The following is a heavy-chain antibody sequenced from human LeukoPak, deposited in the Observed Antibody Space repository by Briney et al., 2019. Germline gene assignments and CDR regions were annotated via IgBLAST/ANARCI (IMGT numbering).Heavy chain of an antibody. D-gene: IGHD3-22*01. J-gene: IGHJ3*02. CDR3: TRTYYYDSSGYYYGRDAFDI. CDR2: ISPSGGST. CDR1: GYTFTTYY. Sequence: ASVKVSCKASGYTFTTYYIHWVRQAPGQGLEWMGIISPSGGSTSYAQKFQGRVTMTRDTSNSTVYMELSSLRSEDTAVYYCTRTYYYDSSGYYYGRDAFDIWGQGTMVTVSS. V-gene: IGHV1-46*01.